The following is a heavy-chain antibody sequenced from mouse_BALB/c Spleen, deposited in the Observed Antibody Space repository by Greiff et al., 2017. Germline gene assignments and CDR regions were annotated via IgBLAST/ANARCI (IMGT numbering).Heavy chain of an antibody. Sequence: EVKLVESGGGLVKPGGSLKLSCAASGFAFSSYDMSWVRQTPEKRLEWVAYISSGGGSTYYPDTVKGRFTISRDNAKNTLYLQMSSLKSEDTAMYYCARHGDYDYGFAYWGQGTLVTVSA. J-gene: IGHJ3*01. V-gene: IGHV5-12-1*01. CDR1: GFAFSSYD. CDR3: ARHGDYDYGFAY. D-gene: IGHD2-4*01. CDR2: ISSGGGST.